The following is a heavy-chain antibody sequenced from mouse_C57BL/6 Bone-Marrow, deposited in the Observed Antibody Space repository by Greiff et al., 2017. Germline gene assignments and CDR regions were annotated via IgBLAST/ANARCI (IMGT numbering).Heavy chain of an antibody. Sequence: QVQLQQPGAELVKPGASVQMSCKASGYTFTSYWITWVKQRPGQGLEWIGDIYPGSGSTNYNEKFKSKATLTVDTSSSTAYMQLSSLTSEDSAVYYCAREMRKIYYGSSPDVWGTGTTVTVSS. V-gene: IGHV1-55*01. CDR1: GYTFTSYW. D-gene: IGHD1-1*01. CDR2: IYPGSGST. J-gene: IGHJ1*03. CDR3: AREMRKIYYGSSPDV.